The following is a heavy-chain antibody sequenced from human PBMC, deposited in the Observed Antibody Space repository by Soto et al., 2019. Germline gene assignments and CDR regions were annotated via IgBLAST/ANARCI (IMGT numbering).Heavy chain of an antibody. Sequence: GGSLRLSCAASGFIFSNFWMSWVRQAPGKGLEWVANIKQDGGERYYVDSVKGRFTISRDNAKNSLHLQMDSLRAEDTAIYYCVTNYGRSYFDYWGQGTLVTVPS. CDR1: GFIFSNFW. J-gene: IGHJ4*02. D-gene: IGHD3-16*01. CDR3: VTNYGRSYFDY. CDR2: IKQDGGER. V-gene: IGHV3-7*03.